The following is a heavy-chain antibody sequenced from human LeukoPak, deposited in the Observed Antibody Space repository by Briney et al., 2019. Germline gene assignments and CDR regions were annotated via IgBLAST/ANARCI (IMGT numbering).Heavy chain of an antibody. CDR3: ARDSYSSGWYWFDP. Sequence: GGSLRLSCAASGFTFSSYSMNWVRQAPGKGLEWVANIKQDGSEKYYVDSVKGRFTISRDNAKNSLYLQMNSLRVEDTAVYYCARDSYSSGWYWFDPWGQGTLVTVSS. V-gene: IGHV3-7*01. J-gene: IGHJ5*02. D-gene: IGHD6-19*01. CDR1: GFTFSSYS. CDR2: IKQDGSEK.